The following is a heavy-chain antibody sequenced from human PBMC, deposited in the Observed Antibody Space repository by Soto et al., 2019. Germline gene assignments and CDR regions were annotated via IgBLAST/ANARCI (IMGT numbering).Heavy chain of an antibody. CDR3: ARGRYFDWYNKYYFAY. D-gene: IGHD3-9*01. CDR2: IIPIFGTA. J-gene: IGHJ4*02. Sequence: QVQLVQYGAEVKKPGSSVKVSCKASGGTFSSYAITWARQAPGQGLEWIGGIIPIFGTANYAQKVRGRVTITADESTSTAYMELSSLRSEDTAVYYCARGRYFDWYNKYYFAYWGQGTLVTVSS. CDR1: GGTFSSYA. V-gene: IGHV1-69*01.